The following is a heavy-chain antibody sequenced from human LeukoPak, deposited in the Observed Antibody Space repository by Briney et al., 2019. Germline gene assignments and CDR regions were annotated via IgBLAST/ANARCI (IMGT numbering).Heavy chain of an antibody. CDR2: IYGGGST. CDR3: ARDVPHNWFDT. CDR1: GLTVSSNY. J-gene: IGHJ5*02. V-gene: IGHV3-66*01. Sequence: GGSLRLSCAASGLTVSSNYMSWVRQAPGKGLEWVSVIYGGGSTHYADSVKGRFTVSRDNAKNTLYLQMNSLRAEDTAVYYCARDVPHNWFDTWGQGTLVTVSS.